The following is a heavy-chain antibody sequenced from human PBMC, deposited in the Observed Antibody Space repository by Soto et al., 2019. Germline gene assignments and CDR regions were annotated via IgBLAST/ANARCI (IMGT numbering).Heavy chain of an antibody. J-gene: IGHJ6*02. CDR2: IYSDGST. Sequence: GGSLRLSCAASDFTVISNYMNWVRQAPGKGLEWVSVIYSDGSTYYADSVKGRFTISRDSSKNTLYLQMSSLRAEDTAVYYCARDRYTSGWLEGEGSFYYYYGMDVWGQGTTVTVSS. CDR1: DFTVISNY. CDR3: ARDRYTSGWLEGEGSFYYYYGMDV. D-gene: IGHD6-19*01. V-gene: IGHV3-53*01.